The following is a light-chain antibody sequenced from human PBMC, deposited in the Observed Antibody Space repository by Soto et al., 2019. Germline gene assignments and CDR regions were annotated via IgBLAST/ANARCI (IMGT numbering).Light chain of an antibody. J-gene: IGKJ1*01. CDR3: QQYNSYSPWT. CDR1: QSISSW. Sequence: DIQMTQSPSTLHASVGDRVTITCRASQSISSWLAWYQQKPGKAPKLLNYDASSLESGVPSRFSGSGSGTEFTITISSLQPDDFATNYCQQYNSYSPWTFGQGTKVEIK. V-gene: IGKV1-5*01. CDR2: DAS.